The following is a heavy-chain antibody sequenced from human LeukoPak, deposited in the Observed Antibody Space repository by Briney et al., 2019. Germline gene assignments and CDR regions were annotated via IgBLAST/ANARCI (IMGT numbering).Heavy chain of an antibody. V-gene: IGHV4-59*01. D-gene: IGHD2-21*01. CDR3: ARERQDTILHSGAFDI. J-gene: IGHJ3*02. Sequence: SETLSLTCTVSGGSISSYYWSWIRQPPGKGLEWIGYIYYSGSTNYNPSLKSRVTISVDTSKNQFSLKLSSVTAADTAVYYCARERQDTILHSGAFDIWGQGTMVTVSS. CDR1: GGSISSYY. CDR2: IYYSGST.